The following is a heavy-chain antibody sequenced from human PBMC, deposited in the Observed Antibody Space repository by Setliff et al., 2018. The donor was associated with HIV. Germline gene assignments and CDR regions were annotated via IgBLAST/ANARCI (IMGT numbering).Heavy chain of an antibody. CDR3: ARGRRSSGWYVYH. CDR1: GASVTNVLYY. D-gene: IGHD6-19*01. Sequence: KTSETLSLTCTVSGASVTNVLYYWSWLRQPAGKGLEWIGHIYTSGNSRYTNYNSSLESRVAISLDTSSNQFSLKQSAVTAADTAVYYCARGRRSSGWYVYHWGQGTLVTVSS. CDR2: IYTSGNSRYT. V-gene: IGHV4-61*09. J-gene: IGHJ4*02.